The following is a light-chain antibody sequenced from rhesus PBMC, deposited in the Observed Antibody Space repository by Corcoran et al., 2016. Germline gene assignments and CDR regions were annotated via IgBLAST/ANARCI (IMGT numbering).Light chain of an antibody. CDR1: QGISSY. V-gene: IGKV1-36*02. Sequence: DIQMTQSPSSLSASVGDRVTITCRASQGISSYLSWYQQKPGKAPKRLFYAAASLESGVPSRFSGSGFWTEFTLPFSRLPPECFAAYYLLQGYSAPWTFGQGTKVEIK. CDR2: AAA. J-gene: IGKJ1*01. CDR3: LQGYSAPWT.